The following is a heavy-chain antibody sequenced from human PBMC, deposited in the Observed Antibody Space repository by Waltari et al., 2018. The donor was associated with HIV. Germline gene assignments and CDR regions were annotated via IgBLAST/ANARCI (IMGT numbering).Heavy chain of an antibody. V-gene: IGHV1-69*06. Sequence: QVQLVQSGAAVKKPGSSVKFSCNASGATFSSYAISWVRPPPGQGLEWMGGIIPIFGTANYAQKFQGRVTITADKSTSTAYMELSSLRSEDTAVYYCARDRTVTTSGYVYWGQGTLVTVSS. D-gene: IGHD4-17*01. CDR3: ARDRTVTTSGYVY. J-gene: IGHJ4*02. CDR1: GATFSSYA. CDR2: IIPIFGTA.